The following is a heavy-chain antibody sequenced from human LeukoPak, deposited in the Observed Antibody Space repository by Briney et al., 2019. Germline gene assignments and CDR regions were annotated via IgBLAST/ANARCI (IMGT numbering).Heavy chain of an antibody. J-gene: IGHJ4*02. V-gene: IGHV3-33*08. CDR1: GFTFSSYS. CDR2: IKSDGSNE. Sequence: SGGSLRLSCAASGFTFSSYSMNWVRRAPGKGLEWVATIKSDGSNECFADSVKGRFTISRDNSRNIAHLQMSSLRAEDTAIYYCANFDHWGQGTLVTVS. CDR3: ANFDH.